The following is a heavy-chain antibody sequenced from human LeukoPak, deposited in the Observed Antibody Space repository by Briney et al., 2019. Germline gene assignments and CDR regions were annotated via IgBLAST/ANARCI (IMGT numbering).Heavy chain of an antibody. Sequence: SETLSLTCAVYGGSFSGYYWSWIRQPPGKGLEWIGYIYYSGSTKYNPSLKSRVTISVDTSKNQFSLKLSSVTAADTAVYYCANGHQRDGYTYFDYWGQGTLVTVSS. J-gene: IGHJ4*02. CDR3: ANGHQRDGYTYFDY. D-gene: IGHD5-24*01. CDR1: GGSFSGYY. CDR2: IYYSGST. V-gene: IGHV4-59*01.